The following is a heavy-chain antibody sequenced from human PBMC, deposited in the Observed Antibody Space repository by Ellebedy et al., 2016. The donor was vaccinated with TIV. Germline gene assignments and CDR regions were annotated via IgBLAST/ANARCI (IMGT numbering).Heavy chain of an antibody. CDR1: GGTFSSYA. V-gene: IGHV1-69*13. Sequence: ASVKVSCKASGGTFSSYAISWVRQAPGQGLEWMGGIIPIFSTANYAQKFQGRVTITADESTSTAYMELSSLRSEDTAVYYCARDIVHSSSWSYGMDVWGQGTTVTVSS. J-gene: IGHJ6*02. D-gene: IGHD6-13*01. CDR3: ARDIVHSSSWSYGMDV. CDR2: IIPIFSTA.